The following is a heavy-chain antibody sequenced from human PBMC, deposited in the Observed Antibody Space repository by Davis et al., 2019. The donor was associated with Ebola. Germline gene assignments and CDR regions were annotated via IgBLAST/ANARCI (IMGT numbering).Heavy chain of an antibody. Sequence: GESLKISCAASGFTFSNYWMSWVRQAPGKGLEWVANIKLDGSEKYYVDSVEGRFTISRDNAKNSLYLQMNSLRAEDTAVYYCARKSTFFDYWGQGTRVTVSS. J-gene: IGHJ4*02. D-gene: IGHD3-16*01. V-gene: IGHV3-7*03. CDR2: IKLDGSEK. CDR3: ARKSTFFDY. CDR1: GFTFSNYW.